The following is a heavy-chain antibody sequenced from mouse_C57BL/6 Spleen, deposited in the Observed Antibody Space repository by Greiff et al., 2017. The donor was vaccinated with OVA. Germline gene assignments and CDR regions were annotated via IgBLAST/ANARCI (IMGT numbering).Heavy chain of an antibody. V-gene: IGHV5-17*01. CDR1: GFTFSDYG. J-gene: IGHJ4*01. CDR2: ISSGSSTI. CDR3: ARGLLWDAMDY. D-gene: IGHD2-10*01. Sequence: EVQLQESGGGLVKPGGSLKLSCAASGFTFSDYGMHWVRQAPEKGLEWVAYISSGSSTIYYADTVKGRFTISRDNAKNTLFLQMTSLRSEDTAMYYCARGLLWDAMDYWGQGTSVTVSS.